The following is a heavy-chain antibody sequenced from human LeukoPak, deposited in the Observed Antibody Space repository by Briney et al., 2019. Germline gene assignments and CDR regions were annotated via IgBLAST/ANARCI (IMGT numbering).Heavy chain of an antibody. J-gene: IGHJ4*02. D-gene: IGHD3-22*01. V-gene: IGHV3-48*01. Sequence: GGSLRLSCVVSGFTFSPYSMNWVRQAPGKGLEWVAYISGRTSTIYYADSVYGRFTIPRDNAKNSLYLQMNSLRAEDTAVYYCARHVVAVGFDYWGQGTLVTVSS. CDR1: GFTFSPYS. CDR3: ARHVVAVGFDY. CDR2: ISGRTSTI.